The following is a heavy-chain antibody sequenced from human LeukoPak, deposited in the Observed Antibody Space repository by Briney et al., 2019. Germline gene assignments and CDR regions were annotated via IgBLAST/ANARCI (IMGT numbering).Heavy chain of an antibody. CDR3: ARGAYCSSTSCYYYYGMDV. J-gene: IGHJ6*02. CDR1: GGSFSGYY. CDR2: INHSGST. Sequence: SETLSLTCAVYGGSFSGYYWSWIRQPPGKGLEWIGEINHSGSTNYNPSLKSRVTISVDTSKNQFSLKLSSVTAADTAVYYCARGAYCSSTSCYYYYGMDVWGQGTTVTVSS. D-gene: IGHD2-2*01. V-gene: IGHV4-34*01.